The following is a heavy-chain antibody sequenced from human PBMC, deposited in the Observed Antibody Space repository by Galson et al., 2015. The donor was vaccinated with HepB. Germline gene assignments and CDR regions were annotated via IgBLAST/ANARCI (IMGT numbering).Heavy chain of an antibody. CDR1: GGSISSYY. Sequence: LSLTCTVSGGSISSYYWSWIRQPPGKGLEWIGYVYNSGSTNYNPSLKSRLTISIDTSKNQFSLKLSSVTAADTAVYYCARDRRGVSTIDYWGQGTLVTVSS. CDR3: ARDRRGVSTIDY. J-gene: IGHJ4*02. CDR2: VYNSGST. D-gene: IGHD2-8*01. V-gene: IGHV4-4*08.